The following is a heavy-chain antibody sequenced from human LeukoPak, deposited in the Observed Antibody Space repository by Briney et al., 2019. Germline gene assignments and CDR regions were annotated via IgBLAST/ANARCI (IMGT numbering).Heavy chain of an antibody. CDR1: GYSISSGYY. D-gene: IGHD3-3*01. V-gene: IGHV4-38-2*02. CDR3: ARGNAIFGVVITGFDY. CDR2: LSYSGNT. Sequence: SETLSLTCTVSGYSISSGYYWGWIRQPPGKGLEWLGSLSYSGNTYYNPSLKSRVTISLDTSKNQFSLELTSVTAADTAVYYCARGNAIFGVVITGFDYWGQGTLVTVSS. J-gene: IGHJ4*02.